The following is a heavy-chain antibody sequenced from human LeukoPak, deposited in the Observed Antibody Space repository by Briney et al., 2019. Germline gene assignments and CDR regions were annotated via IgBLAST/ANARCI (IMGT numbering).Heavy chain of an antibody. CDR1: GYTFTCYY. Sequence: ASVKVSCKASGYTFTCYYMHWVRQAPGQGLEWMGWINPNSGGTNYAQKFQGRVTMTRDTSISTAYMELSRLTSDDTAVYYCARGCQYQLLIFLYYYMDVWGKGTTVTISS. CDR3: ARGCQYQLLIFLYYYMDV. D-gene: IGHD2-2*01. CDR2: INPNSGGT. V-gene: IGHV1-2*02. J-gene: IGHJ6*03.